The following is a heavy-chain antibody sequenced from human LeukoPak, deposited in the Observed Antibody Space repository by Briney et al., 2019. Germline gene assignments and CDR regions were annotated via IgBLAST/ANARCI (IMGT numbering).Heavy chain of an antibody. D-gene: IGHD3-10*01. CDR2: IYHSGST. CDR3: ARVGYYYGSGSYKY. CDR1: GYSISSGYY. Sequence: SETLSLTCTVSGYSISSGYYWGWIRQPPGKGLEWIGSIYHSGSTYYNPSLKSRVTISVDTSKNQFSLKLSSVTAADTAVYYCARVGYYYGSGSYKYWGQGTLVTVSS. V-gene: IGHV4-38-2*02. J-gene: IGHJ4*02.